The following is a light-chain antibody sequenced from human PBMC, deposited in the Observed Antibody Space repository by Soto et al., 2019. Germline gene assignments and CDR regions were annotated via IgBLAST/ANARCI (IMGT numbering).Light chain of an antibody. V-gene: IGKV3-20*01. CDR2: DIS. Sequence: STQSPYFLSASIAKRVTTIALASQGISSYLAWYQQKPGQAPRILVSDISSRATGIPDRLSGRVSGTDFTLTISRLEPEDFAVFYCQQYGSLEIIFGQGTRLEIK. J-gene: IGKJ5*01. CDR3: QQYGSLEII. CDR1: QGISSY.